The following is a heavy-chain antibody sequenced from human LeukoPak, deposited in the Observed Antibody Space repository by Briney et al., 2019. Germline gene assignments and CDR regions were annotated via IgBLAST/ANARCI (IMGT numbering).Heavy chain of an antibody. V-gene: IGHV3-23*01. D-gene: IGHD2-15*01. CDR2: ISGGGGNT. J-gene: IGHJ4*02. CDR1: GFTFDNYG. Sequence: PGGSLRLSCVFSGFTFDNYGMTWVRQAPGKGLEWVSSISGGGGNTYYADSVQGRFTISRDNSKSTLCLQMNSLRAEDTAVYYCAKQLGYCSDGSCYFPYWGQGTLVTVSS. CDR3: AKQLGYCSDGSCYFPY.